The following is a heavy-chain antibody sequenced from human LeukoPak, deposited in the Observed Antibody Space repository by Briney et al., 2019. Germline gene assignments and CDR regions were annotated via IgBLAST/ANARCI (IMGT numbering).Heavy chain of an antibody. V-gene: IGHV1-8*01. Sequence: ASVKVSCKSSGYTFTSYDINWVRQATGQGLEWMGWMNPNSGNTGYVQKFQGRVTRTRNTSISTAYMELSSLRSEDTAVYYCAINSYDSSGYTDYWGQGTLVTVSS. CDR1: GYTFTSYD. D-gene: IGHD3-22*01. CDR3: AINSYDSSGYTDY. J-gene: IGHJ4*02. CDR2: MNPNSGNT.